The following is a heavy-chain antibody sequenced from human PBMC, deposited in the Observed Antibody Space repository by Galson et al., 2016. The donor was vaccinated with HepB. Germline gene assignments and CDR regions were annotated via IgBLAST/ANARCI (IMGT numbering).Heavy chain of an antibody. CDR2: IYNSGNT. CDR3: ARRTAARGLSFDS. V-gene: IGHV4-31*03. J-gene: IGHJ3*02. Sequence: LSLTCSVSGGSISSGGYYWSWLRQPPGKGLEWIGYIYNSGNTYYNQSPKSRVTISMDTSTNRFSLKLCSMTAADTAVYYWARRTAARGLSFDSWGHGTMVTVSS. D-gene: IGHD6-6*01. CDR1: GGSISSGGYY.